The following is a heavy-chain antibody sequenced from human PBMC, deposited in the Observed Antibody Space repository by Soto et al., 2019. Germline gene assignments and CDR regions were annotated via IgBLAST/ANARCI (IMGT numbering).Heavy chain of an antibody. D-gene: IGHD4-17*01. CDR1: GGSISSGGYS. CDR2: IYHSGTT. CDR3: ARAHYGDYGYGMDV. Sequence: QLQLQESGSGLVKPSQTLSLTCAVSGGSISSGGYSWSWIRQPPGKGLEWIGYIYHSGTTYYNPSLKSPVTISVDRSKNQSSLKLSSVTAADTAVYYCARAHYGDYGYGMDVWGQGTTVTVSS. V-gene: IGHV4-30-2*01. J-gene: IGHJ6*02.